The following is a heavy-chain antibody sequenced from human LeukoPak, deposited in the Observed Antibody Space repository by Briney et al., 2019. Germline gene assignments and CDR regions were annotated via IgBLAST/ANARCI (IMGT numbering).Heavy chain of an antibody. Sequence: SETLSLTCAVYGGSFSDYYWSWIRQPPGKGLEWIGEINHSGSTNYNPSLKSRVTISVDTSKNQFSLKLSSVTAADTAVYYCAREGNSGVRGVKVDYWGQGTLVTVSS. D-gene: IGHD3-10*01. CDR2: INHSGST. J-gene: IGHJ4*02. CDR3: AREGNSGVRGVKVDY. V-gene: IGHV4-34*01. CDR1: GGSFSDYY.